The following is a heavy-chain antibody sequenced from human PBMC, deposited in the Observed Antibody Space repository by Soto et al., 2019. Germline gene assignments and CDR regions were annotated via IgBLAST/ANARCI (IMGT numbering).Heavy chain of an antibody. J-gene: IGHJ4*02. Sequence: GSLRLSCAASGFTFSNYAMSWVRQAPGKGLEWVSAISGSGGSTYYADSVKGRFTISRDNSKNTLYLQMNSLRAEDTAVYYCAKDNYYGSGSYYLYFDYWGQGTLVTVSS. D-gene: IGHD3-10*01. CDR2: ISGSGGST. V-gene: IGHV3-23*01. CDR3: AKDNYYGSGSYYLYFDY. CDR1: GFTFSNYA.